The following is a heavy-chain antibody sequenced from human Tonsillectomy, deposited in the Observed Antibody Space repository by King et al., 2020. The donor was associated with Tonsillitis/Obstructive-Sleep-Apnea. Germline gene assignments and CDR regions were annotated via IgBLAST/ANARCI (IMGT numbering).Heavy chain of an antibody. CDR3: VKDSGSSGYYPSNYYYMDV. V-gene: IGHV3-23*04. Sequence: QLVQSGGGLVQPGGSLRLSCAASGFTFSNYVVTWVRQAPGKGLEWVSVISGSGGTTYYADSVKGRFTISRDNSKNTLYLKMNSLRVEETAVYYCVKDSGSSGYYPSNYYYMDVWGKGTTVTVSS. CDR1: GFTFSNYV. J-gene: IGHJ6*03. CDR2: ISGSGGTT. D-gene: IGHD3-22*01.